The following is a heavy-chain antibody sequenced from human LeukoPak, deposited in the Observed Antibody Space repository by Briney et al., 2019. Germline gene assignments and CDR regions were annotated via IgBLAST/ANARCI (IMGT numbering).Heavy chain of an antibody. CDR2: IYHSGST. V-gene: IGHV4-38-2*02. CDR3: AEFGEFDY. Sequence: SETLSLTCTVSGYSISSGYYWGWIRQPPGKGLEWIGSIYHSGSTYYNPSLKSRVTISVDTSKNQFSLKLSSVTAADTAVYYCAEFGEFDYWGQGTLVTVSS. J-gene: IGHJ4*02. D-gene: IGHD3-10*01. CDR1: GYSISSGYY.